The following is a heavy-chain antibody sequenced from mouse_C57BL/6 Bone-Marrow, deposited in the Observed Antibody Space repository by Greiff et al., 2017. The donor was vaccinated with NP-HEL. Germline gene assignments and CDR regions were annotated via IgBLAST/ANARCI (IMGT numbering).Heavy chain of an antibody. D-gene: IGHD1-1*01. CDR2: IDPENGDT. J-gene: IGHJ3*01. CDR1: GFNIKDDY. V-gene: IGHV14-4*01. Sequence: EVKLVESGAELVRPGASVKLSCTASGFNIKDDYMHWVKQRPEQGLEWIGWIDPENGDTEYASKFQGKATITADTSSNTAYLQLSSLTSEDTAVYYCTTWDYYGSIWFAYWGQGTLVTVSA. CDR3: TTWDYYGSIWFAY.